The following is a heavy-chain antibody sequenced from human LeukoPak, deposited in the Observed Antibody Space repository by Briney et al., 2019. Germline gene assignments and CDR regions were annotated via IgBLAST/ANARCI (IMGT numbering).Heavy chain of an antibody. J-gene: IGHJ6*02. V-gene: IGHV5-51*01. Sequence: GESLQISCKGSGYVFTNYWIVWVRRLPGKGLEWMGIIYPGDSDIRYSPSFRGQVTISADNSITTAYLQWSSLRASDTAMYYCAKWYRGAAGMDVWGQGTSVTVSS. CDR3: AKWYRGAAGMDV. CDR2: IYPGDSDI. CDR1: GYVFTNYW. D-gene: IGHD1-26*01.